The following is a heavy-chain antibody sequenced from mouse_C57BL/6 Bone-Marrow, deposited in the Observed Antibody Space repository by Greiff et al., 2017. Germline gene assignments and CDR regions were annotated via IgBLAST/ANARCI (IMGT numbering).Heavy chain of an antibody. CDR1: GYTFTSYG. CDR3: ARGGGYDYDNFAY. D-gene: IGHD2-4*01. J-gene: IGHJ3*01. V-gene: IGHV1-81*01. Sequence: VQLQQSGAELARPGASVKLSCKASGYTFTSYGISWVKQRTGQGLEWIGEIYPRSGNTYYNEKFKGKATLTADKSSSTAYMELRSLTSEDSAVYFCARGGGYDYDNFAYWGQGTLVTVSA. CDR2: IYPRSGNT.